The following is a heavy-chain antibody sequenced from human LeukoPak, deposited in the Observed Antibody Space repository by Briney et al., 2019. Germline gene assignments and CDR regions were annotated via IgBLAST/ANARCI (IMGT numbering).Heavy chain of an antibody. Sequence: GGSLRLSCAASGFTFDDYAMHWVRQAPGKGLEWVSGISWNSGSIGYADSVKGRFTISRDNAKNSLYLQMNSLRAEDTALYYCAKRYTEMAKTPFDAFDIWGQGTMVTVSS. J-gene: IGHJ3*02. D-gene: IGHD5-24*01. V-gene: IGHV3-9*01. CDR2: ISWNSGSI. CDR3: AKRYTEMAKTPFDAFDI. CDR1: GFTFDDYA.